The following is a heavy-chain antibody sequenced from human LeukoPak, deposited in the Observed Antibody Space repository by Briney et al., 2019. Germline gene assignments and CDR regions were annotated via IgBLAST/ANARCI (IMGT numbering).Heavy chain of an antibody. CDR1: GFTFSSYE. D-gene: IGHD5-18*01. CDR3: ARGGLGYSYAWGDFDY. CDR2: ISSSGNTI. V-gene: IGHV3-48*03. J-gene: IGHJ4*02. Sequence: PGGSLRLSCAASGFTFSSYEMNWVRQAPGKGLEWVSYISSSGNTIYYADSVKGRFTISRDNAKNSLYLQMNSLRAEDTAVYYCARGGLGYSYAWGDFDYWGQGTLVTVSS.